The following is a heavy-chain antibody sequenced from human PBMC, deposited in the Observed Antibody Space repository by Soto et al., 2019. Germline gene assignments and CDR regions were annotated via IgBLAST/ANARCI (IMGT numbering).Heavy chain of an antibody. CDR1: GFTFSSYG. D-gene: IGHD6-13*01. V-gene: IGHV3-33*08. J-gene: IGHJ3*02. CDR2: IWYDGSNK. Sequence: GGSLRLSCAASGFTFSSYGMHWVRQAPGKGLEWVAVIWYDGSNKYYADSVKGRFTISRDNSKNTLYLQMNSLRAEDTAVYYCARDRSGSWLDAFDIWGQGTMVTVSS. CDR3: ARDRSGSWLDAFDI.